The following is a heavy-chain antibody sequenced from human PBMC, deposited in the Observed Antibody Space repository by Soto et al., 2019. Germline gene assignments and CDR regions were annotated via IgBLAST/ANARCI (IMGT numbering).Heavy chain of an antibody. D-gene: IGHD1-26*01. CDR2: INPKNGGT. CDR3: AREAGSLRGAKNLDY. Sequence: ASVKVSCKASGYIFTDYYLHWVRQAPGQGLEWMGWINPKNGGTNYAQNFQGWVTMTRDTSISTAYMEVSTDDTAVYYCAREAGSLRGAKNLDYWAHGTLVTVSS. CDR1: GYIFTDYY. V-gene: IGHV1-2*04. J-gene: IGHJ4*01.